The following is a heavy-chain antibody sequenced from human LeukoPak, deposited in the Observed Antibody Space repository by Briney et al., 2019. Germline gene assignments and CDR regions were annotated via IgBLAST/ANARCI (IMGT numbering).Heavy chain of an antibody. Sequence: GGSLRLSCAASGFTFSSYWMSWVRQAPGKGLEWVANIKQDGSEKYYVDSVKGRFTISRDNAKNSLYLQMNSLRAEDTAVYSCVRDKTRGLGYSYSESGNYFDYWGQGTLVTVSS. D-gene: IGHD5-18*01. CDR1: GFTFSSYW. J-gene: IGHJ4*02. CDR3: VRDKTRGLGYSYSESGNYFDY. V-gene: IGHV3-7*01. CDR2: IKQDGSEK.